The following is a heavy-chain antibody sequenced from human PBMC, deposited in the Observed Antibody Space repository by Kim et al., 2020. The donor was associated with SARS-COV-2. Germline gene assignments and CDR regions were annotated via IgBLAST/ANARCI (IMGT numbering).Heavy chain of an antibody. CDR2: IYSGGST. CDR1: GFTVSSNY. Sequence: GGSLRLSCAASGFTVSSNYMSWVRQAPGKGLEWVSVIYSGGSTYYADSVKGRFTISRHNSKNTLYLQMNSLRAEDTAVYYCATGPYGDYYYGMDVWGQGTTVTVSS. D-gene: IGHD4-17*01. CDR3: ATGPYGDYYYGMDV. J-gene: IGHJ6*02. V-gene: IGHV3-53*04.